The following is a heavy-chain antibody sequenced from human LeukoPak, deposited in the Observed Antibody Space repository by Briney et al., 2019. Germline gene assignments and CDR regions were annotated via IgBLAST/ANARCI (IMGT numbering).Heavy chain of an antibody. V-gene: IGHV4-61*02. CDR1: GGSISSGSYY. J-gene: IGHJ4*02. CDR3: ARGRVSGYEFWYFDY. CDR2: IYTSGST. Sequence: SETLSLTCTVSGGSISSGSYYWSWIRQPAGKGLEWVGRIYTSGSTNYNSSLKSRVTISVDTSKNQFSLKLSSVTAADAAVYYCARGRVSGYEFWYFDYWGQGTLVTVSS. D-gene: IGHD5-12*01.